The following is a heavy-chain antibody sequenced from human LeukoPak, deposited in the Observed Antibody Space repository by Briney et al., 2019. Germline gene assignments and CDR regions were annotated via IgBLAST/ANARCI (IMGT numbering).Heavy chain of an antibody. D-gene: IGHD3-3*01. CDR1: GFSFGSYA. V-gene: IGHV3-23*01. CDR3: AKGNTIFGVVIPLDY. Sequence: GGSLRLSCAASGFSFGSYAMSWVRQAAGKGLEWVSGISGSGGSAYYADSVKGRFTISRDNSKNTLYLQMNSLRAEDTAVYYCAKGNTIFGVVIPLDYWGQGTLVTVSS. CDR2: ISGSGGSA. J-gene: IGHJ4*02.